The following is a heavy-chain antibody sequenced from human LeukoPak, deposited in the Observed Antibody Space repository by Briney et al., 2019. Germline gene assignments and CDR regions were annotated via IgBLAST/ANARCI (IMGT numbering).Heavy chain of an antibody. CDR1: GGTFSSYA. V-gene: IGHV1-69*04. Sequence: GASVKVSSKASGGTFSSYAISWVRQAPGQGLEWMGRIIPILGIANYAQKFQGRVTITEDKSTSTAYMELSSLRSEDTAVYYCARDRATAMGPNWFDPWGQGTLVTVSS. CDR2: IIPILGIA. J-gene: IGHJ5*02. CDR3: ARDRATAMGPNWFDP. D-gene: IGHD5-18*01.